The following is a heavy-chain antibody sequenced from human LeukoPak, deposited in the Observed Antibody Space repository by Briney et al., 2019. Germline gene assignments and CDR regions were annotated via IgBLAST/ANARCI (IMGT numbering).Heavy chain of an antibody. CDR1: GFTFSRYA. CDR2: IWFDGKTY. J-gene: IGHJ4*02. CDR3: ARDGLETTVVPAYYFDY. D-gene: IGHD2-2*01. Sequence: PGGSLRLSCAPSGFTFSRYALHWVRQAPGKGLEWVAVIWFDGKTYNYADSVEGRFTISRDNSKNTLSLQMNSLRAEDTAVYYCARDGLETTVVPAYYFDYWGQGTLVTVSS. V-gene: IGHV3-33*01.